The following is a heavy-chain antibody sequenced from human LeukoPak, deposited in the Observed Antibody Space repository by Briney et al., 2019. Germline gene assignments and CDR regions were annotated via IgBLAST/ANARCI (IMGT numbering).Heavy chain of an antibody. CDR3: ARDNWNYGSSMDV. CDR1: GGSISSTNYY. D-gene: IGHD1-7*01. J-gene: IGHJ6*02. Sequence: PSETLSLTCTVSGGSISSTNYYWGWLRQPPGTGLEWIGSIYYSGNTYYTPSLKSRVTISVDTSKNQFSLKLSSVTAADTAVYHCARDNWNYGSSMDVWGQGTTVTVSS. CDR2: IYYSGNT. V-gene: IGHV4-39*07.